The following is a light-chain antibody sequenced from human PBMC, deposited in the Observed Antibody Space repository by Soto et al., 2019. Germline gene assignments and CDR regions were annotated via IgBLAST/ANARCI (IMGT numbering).Light chain of an antibody. CDR3: QSYDSSLSGWV. J-gene: IGLJ3*02. CDR1: SSNIGAGYD. Sequence: QSVLPQPPSVSGAPGQRVTISCTWSSSNIGAGYDVHWYQQLPGTAPKVLISGNSNRPSGVPDRFSGFKSGTSASLAITGLQAENEADYFCQSYDSSLSGWVFGGRTKLTVL. CDR2: GNS. V-gene: IGLV1-40*01.